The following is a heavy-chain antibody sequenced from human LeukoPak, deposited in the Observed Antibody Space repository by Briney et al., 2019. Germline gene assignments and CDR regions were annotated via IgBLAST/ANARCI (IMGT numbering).Heavy chain of an antibody. Sequence: SETLSLTCTVSADSISSSDHYWSWIRQPPGKGLEWIEYIYYSGTTYYNPSLKSRLTISVDTSKNQFSLKLTSVTAADTAVYYCTSSGGQCDPPVAFDIWGQGTMVTVSS. CDR3: TSSGGQCDPPVAFDI. CDR1: ADSISSSDHY. D-gene: IGHD6-19*01. CDR2: IYYSGTT. J-gene: IGHJ3*02. V-gene: IGHV4-30-4*08.